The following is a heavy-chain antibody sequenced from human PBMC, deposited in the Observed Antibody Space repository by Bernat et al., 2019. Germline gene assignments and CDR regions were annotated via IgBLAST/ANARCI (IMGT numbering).Heavy chain of an antibody. CDR2: ISGSGSTT. J-gene: IGHJ4*02. Sequence: VQLVESGGGVVQPGRSLRLSCAASGITFSNYAMSWVRQAPGKGLEWVSGISGSGSTTYYADSAEGRFTISRDNSKNTLYLQVNSLRAEDTAVYYCAKGGADFDYWGQGTLVTVSS. D-gene: IGHD6-19*01. CDR3: AKGGADFDY. CDR1: GITFSNYA. V-gene: IGHV3-23*04.